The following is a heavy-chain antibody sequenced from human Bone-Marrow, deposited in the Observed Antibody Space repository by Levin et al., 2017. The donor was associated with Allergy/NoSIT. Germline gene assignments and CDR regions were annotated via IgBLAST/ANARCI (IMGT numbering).Heavy chain of an antibody. V-gene: IGHV1-69*13. CDR1: GDTFSVYS. D-gene: IGHD5-24*01. CDR3: ARGIWLSRLPLYFYYMDV. J-gene: IGHJ6*03. Sequence: GASVKVSCKASGDTFSVYSVAWVRQAPGQGLEWMGGITPMSKKTDYTQKLQGRATITADESTNTAYLELSSLRSDDTAIYYCARGIWLSRLPLYFYYMDVWGTGTTVIVSS. CDR2: ITPMSKKT.